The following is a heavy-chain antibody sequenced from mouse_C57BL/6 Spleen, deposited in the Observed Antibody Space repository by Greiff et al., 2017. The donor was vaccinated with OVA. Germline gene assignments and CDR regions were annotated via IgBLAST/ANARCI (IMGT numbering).Heavy chain of an antibody. V-gene: IGHV1-82*01. CDR2: IYPGDGDT. Sequence: QVQLQQSGPELVKPGASVKISCKASGYAFSSSWMNWVKQRPGKGLEWIGRIYPGDGDTNYNGKFKGKATLTADKSSSTAYMQLSSLTSEDSAVYFCARGGTTVVADYAMDYWGQGTSVTVSS. CDR1: GYAFSSSW. J-gene: IGHJ4*01. D-gene: IGHD1-1*01. CDR3: ARGGTTVVADYAMDY.